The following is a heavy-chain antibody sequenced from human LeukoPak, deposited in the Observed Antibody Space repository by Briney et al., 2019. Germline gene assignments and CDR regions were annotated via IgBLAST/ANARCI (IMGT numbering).Heavy chain of an antibody. Sequence: SETLSLTCTVSGGSISSYYWSWIRQPPGKGLEWIGYIYYSGSTNYNPSLKSRVTISVDTSKNQFSLKLSSVTAADTAVYYCARDRRSSGWNWGQGTLVTVSS. V-gene: IGHV4-59*12. D-gene: IGHD6-19*01. CDR2: IYYSGST. J-gene: IGHJ4*02. CDR1: GGSISSYY. CDR3: ARDRRSSGWN.